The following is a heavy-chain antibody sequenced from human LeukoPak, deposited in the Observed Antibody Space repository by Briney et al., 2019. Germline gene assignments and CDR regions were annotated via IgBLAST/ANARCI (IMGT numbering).Heavy chain of an antibody. J-gene: IGHJ4*02. Sequence: GGSPRLSCEASGFTFNNYGMHWVRQAPGKGLEWVAVIWYDGSNKYYGDSVKGRFTISRDNSKNTLYLQMNSLRAEDTAVYYCARDVKGGDFYYFGYWGQGTLVTVSS. CDR1: GFTFNNYG. CDR3: ARDVKGGDFYYFGY. D-gene: IGHD2-21*02. CDR2: IWYDGSNK. V-gene: IGHV3-33*01.